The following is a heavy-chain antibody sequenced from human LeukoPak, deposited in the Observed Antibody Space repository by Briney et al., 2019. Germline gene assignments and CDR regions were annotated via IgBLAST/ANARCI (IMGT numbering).Heavy chain of an antibody. V-gene: IGHV4-61*02. CDR2: NYTSGST. CDR3: ARERYQLAGDWFDP. Sequence: PSETLSLTCTVSGGSISSGSYYWSWIRQPAGKGLEWIGRNYTSGSTNYNPSLKSRVTISVDTSKNQFSLKLSSVTAADTAVYYCARERYQLAGDWFDPWGQGTLVTVSS. D-gene: IGHD1-1*01. J-gene: IGHJ5*02. CDR1: GGSISSGSYY.